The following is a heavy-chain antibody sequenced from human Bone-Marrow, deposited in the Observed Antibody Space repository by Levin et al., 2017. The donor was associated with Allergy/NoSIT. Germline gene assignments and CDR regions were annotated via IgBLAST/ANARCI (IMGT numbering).Heavy chain of an antibody. V-gene: IGHV3-74*01. Sequence: GGSLRLSCAASGLTFNSYWMHWVRQGPGKALERVSRINSDGSSTDYADSVKGRFTISRDNARNTLYLQMNSLRAEDTAVYYYARGWYSFDSWGQGTLVTVSS. CDR1: GLTFNSYW. CDR2: INSDGSST. CDR3: ARGWYSFDS. D-gene: IGHD6-19*01. J-gene: IGHJ4*02.